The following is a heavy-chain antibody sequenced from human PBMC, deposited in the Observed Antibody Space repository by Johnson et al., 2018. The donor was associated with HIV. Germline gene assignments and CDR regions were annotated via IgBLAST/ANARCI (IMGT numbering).Heavy chain of an antibody. CDR3: ARAPEVRGVDAFDV. Sequence: QVQLVESGGGLVNPGGSLRISCAAFGFTFSDYYMSWVRQAPGKGLEWGSYITSSGSTVYYADSVKGRFTISRDNTKNSLYLQMNILSAEDTALYYCARAPEVRGVDAFDVWGQGTVVIVSS. CDR1: GFTFSDYY. D-gene: IGHD3-10*01. V-gene: IGHV3-11*04. J-gene: IGHJ3*01. CDR2: ITSSGSTV.